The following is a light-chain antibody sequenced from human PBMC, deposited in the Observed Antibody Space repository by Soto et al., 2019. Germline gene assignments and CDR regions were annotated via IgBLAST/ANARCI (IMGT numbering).Light chain of an antibody. CDR3: QQYNSPWA. CDR2: DAS. Sequence: DIQMTQSPSTLSASVGDRVTITCRASQSISSWLAWYQQKPGKAPKLLIYDASSLESGVPSRVSGSGSGTEFTLTISSLQPDEFATYDCQQYNSPWAFGQGTKVEIK. V-gene: IGKV1-5*01. CDR1: QSISSW. J-gene: IGKJ1*01.